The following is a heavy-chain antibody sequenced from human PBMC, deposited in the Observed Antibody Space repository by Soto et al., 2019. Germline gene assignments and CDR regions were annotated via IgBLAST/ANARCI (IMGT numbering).Heavy chain of an antibody. Sequence: PSETLSLTCAVYGGSFSGYYWSWIRQPPGKGLEWIGEINHSGSTNYNPSLKSRVTISVDTSKNQFSLKLSSVTAADTAVYYCARGIGAGPGYWGQGTLVTVSS. V-gene: IGHV4-34*01. CDR1: GGSFSGYY. D-gene: IGHD5-12*01. CDR3: ARGIGAGPGY. CDR2: INHSGST. J-gene: IGHJ4*02.